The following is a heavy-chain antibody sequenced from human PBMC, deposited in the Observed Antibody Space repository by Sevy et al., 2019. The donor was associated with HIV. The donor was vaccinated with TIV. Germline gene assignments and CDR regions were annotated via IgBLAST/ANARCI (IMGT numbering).Heavy chain of an antibody. J-gene: IGHJ4*02. CDR1: GFTFSSSA. CDR3: AKDPDSSGYYPDY. V-gene: IGHV3-23*01. Sequence: GESLKISCAASGFTFSSSAVSWVRQAPGKGLEWVSATSGSGGTTYYADSVKGRFTISRDNSKNTLYLQMNSLRADDTAVYYCAKDPDSSGYYPDYWGQGTLVTVSS. D-gene: IGHD3-22*01. CDR2: TSGSGGTT.